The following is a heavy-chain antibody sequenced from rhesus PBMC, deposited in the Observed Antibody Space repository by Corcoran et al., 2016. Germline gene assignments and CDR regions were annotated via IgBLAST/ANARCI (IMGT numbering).Heavy chain of an antibody. CDR3: ARSLPVLQFFDWLLSYGLDS. Sequence: QVQLVQSGAEVKKPGASVTVSCKASGFTFGSYAINWVRQAHGQVLEWMGVIIPLVGITNYTEKYQGRVTITAYTSTSTAYMELSSLRSEDTAVYYCARSLPVLQFFDWLLSYGLDSWGQGVVVTVSS. D-gene: IGHD3-3*01. CDR2: IIPLVGIT. V-gene: IGHV1-198*02. J-gene: IGHJ6*01. CDR1: GFTFGSYA.